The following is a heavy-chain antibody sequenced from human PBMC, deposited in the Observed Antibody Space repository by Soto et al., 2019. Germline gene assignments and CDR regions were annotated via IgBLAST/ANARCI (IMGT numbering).Heavy chain of an antibody. D-gene: IGHD4-17*01. J-gene: IGHJ4*02. Sequence: GGSLRLSCAASGFTFSSYAMSWVRQAPGRGLEWVSAISGSGGSTYYADSVKGRSTISRDNSKNTLYLQMNSPRAEDTAVYYCAKDKSDYGDPIGFDYWGQGTLVTVSS. V-gene: IGHV3-23*01. CDR3: AKDKSDYGDPIGFDY. CDR2: ISGSGGST. CDR1: GFTFSSYA.